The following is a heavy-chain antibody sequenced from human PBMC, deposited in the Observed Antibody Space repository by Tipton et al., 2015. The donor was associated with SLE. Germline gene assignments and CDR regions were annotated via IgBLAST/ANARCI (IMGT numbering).Heavy chain of an antibody. Sequence: QSGPEVKNPGASVKVSCEASGFRFSSYGISWVRQAPGQGLEWMGWISTYDGDTNYAQSLQGRVTLTTDTSTNIAYMELSSLKSDDTAVYFCARDYGTFGVLDYWGQGTLVTVSS. J-gene: IGHJ4*02. CDR1: GFRFSSYG. V-gene: IGHV1-18*01. CDR3: ARDYGTFGVLDY. CDR2: ISTYDGDT. D-gene: IGHD1/OR15-1a*01.